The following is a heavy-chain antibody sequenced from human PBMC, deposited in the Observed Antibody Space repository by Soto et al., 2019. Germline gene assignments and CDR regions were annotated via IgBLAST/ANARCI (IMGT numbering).Heavy chain of an antibody. CDR3: ARGGPKMATSGPDDSFDI. V-gene: IGHV3-33*01. D-gene: IGHD2-2*01. Sequence: QVQLVESGGGVVQPGRSLRLSCAASGFTFSSYGMHWVRQAPGKGLEWVAVIWYDGSNKYYADSVKGRFTISRDNSKNTLYLQMNSLRAEDTAVYYWARGGPKMATSGPDDSFDIWGQGTMVTVSS. CDR2: IWYDGSNK. J-gene: IGHJ3*02. CDR1: GFTFSSYG.